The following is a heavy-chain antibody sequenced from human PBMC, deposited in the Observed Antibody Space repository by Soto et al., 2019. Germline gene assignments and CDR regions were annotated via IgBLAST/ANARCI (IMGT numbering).Heavy chain of an antibody. CDR1: GGSFNSHS. J-gene: IGHJ3*02. Sequence: QVQLVQSGADVKKPGSSVRVSCKASGGSFNSHSFSWVRQAPGQGLEWVGTIIPIFNTSTYAERFQGRVTITADASTSTAYMDLSSLTSEDSAVYYCATDDTVMVGADSAFDICGQGTMVTVSS. CDR2: IIPIFNTS. CDR3: ATDDTVMVGADSAFDI. V-gene: IGHV1-69*18. D-gene: IGHD4-17*01.